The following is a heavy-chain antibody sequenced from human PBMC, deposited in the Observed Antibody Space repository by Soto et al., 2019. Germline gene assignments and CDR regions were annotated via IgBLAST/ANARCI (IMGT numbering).Heavy chain of an antibody. CDR2: ISGNSLDT. J-gene: IGHJ3*02. D-gene: IGHD6-13*01. CDR3: ASGQQIRMADI. Sequence: QVQLVESGGGLVKPGGSLRLSCAASGFTFSDYYASWIRQAPGKGLEWVSYISGNSLDTKYADPVKGRFTISRDNADNSLHLQMNSLRVEDTAMYYCASGQQIRMADIWGQGTMVTVSS. CDR1: GFTFSDYY. V-gene: IGHV3-11*05.